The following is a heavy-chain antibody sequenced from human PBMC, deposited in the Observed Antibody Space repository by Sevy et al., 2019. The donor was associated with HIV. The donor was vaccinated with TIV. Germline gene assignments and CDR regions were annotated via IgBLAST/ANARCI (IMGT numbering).Heavy chain of an antibody. CDR3: VWGGYVPIDAFDI. V-gene: IGHV5-51*01. CDR1: GYNFPGFW. CDR2: LYPGRSGV. Sequence: GESLKISCKAYGYNFPGFWIGWVRQMSGKGVGGMGILYPGRSGVRSFQGQVTLSVDTSIHTGYMQLGSLKASDTAVYYCVWGGYVPIDAFDIWGQGTLVTVSS. D-gene: IGHD3-3*01. J-gene: IGHJ3*02.